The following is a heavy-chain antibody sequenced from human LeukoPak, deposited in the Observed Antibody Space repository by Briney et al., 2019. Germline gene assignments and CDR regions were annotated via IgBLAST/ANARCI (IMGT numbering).Heavy chain of an antibody. CDR3: ARHERYCGGACYSVDY. V-gene: IGHV4-39*01. CDR1: GGFISSSSYY. J-gene: IGHJ4*02. Sequence: SETLSLTCTVSGGFISSSSYYWGWIRQPPGKGLEWIGSIYYGGSTYYNPSLKSRVTISVDTSKNQFSLKLTSVTAADTAVYYCARHERYCGGACYSVDYWGQGTLVTVSS. CDR2: IYYGGST. D-gene: IGHD2-21*02.